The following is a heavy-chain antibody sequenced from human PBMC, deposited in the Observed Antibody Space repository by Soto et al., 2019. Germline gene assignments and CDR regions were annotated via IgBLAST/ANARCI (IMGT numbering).Heavy chain of an antibody. J-gene: IGHJ4*02. Sequence: QVQLQEPGPRLVEPPHTLSLTCTVSGASISNGYYSWSWIRQSPGTGLEWIGHIHSGGTTYSNPSLKSRLTISVDMSKNQFSLKLSSLTAADTAVYYCARGPSGDKVDYWGQGTLVTVSS. CDR3: ARGPSGDKVDY. CDR2: IHSGGTT. CDR1: GASISNGYYS. V-gene: IGHV4-30-4*01. D-gene: IGHD1-26*01.